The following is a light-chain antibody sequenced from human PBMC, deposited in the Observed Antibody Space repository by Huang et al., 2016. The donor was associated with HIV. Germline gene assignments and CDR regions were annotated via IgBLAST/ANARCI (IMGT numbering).Light chain of an antibody. CDR1: QSVFKN. J-gene: IGKJ1*01. V-gene: IGKV3-15*01. CDR2: GSS. Sequence: ENLMTQSPSTLSVSPGESATLACRASQSVFKNLAWYQPKPGQAPQLLIYGSSTRAAGSPARFSGSGSGTDFTLTISSLQSEDFAVYYCQQYNTSPRTFGQGTKVEV. CDR3: QQYNTSPRT.